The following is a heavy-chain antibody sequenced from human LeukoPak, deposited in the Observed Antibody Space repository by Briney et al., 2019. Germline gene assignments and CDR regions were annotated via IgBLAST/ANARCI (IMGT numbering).Heavy chain of an antibody. V-gene: IGHV4-39*01. CDR1: GASVTSGGFY. J-gene: IGHJ5*02. CDR3: ARHSGSGSLSRPFDP. CDR2: VYSGST. D-gene: IGHD3-10*01. Sequence: PWETLSPTCSVSGASVTSGGFYWGWLRQPPGKGPEWIATVYSGSTYYNPSLKSRVTISIDTSKNQFSLRLTSVTATDTAIYHCARHSGSGSLSRPFDPWGQGTLVSVSS.